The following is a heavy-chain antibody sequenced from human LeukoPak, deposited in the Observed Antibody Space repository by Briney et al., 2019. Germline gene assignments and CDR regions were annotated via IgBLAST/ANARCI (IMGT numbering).Heavy chain of an antibody. CDR2: VSFDGRKT. Sequence: LRLSXXASXXTXTNYGMHWVRQAPGKGPECVAVVSFDGRKTYYAGFAEGRFTISRDDSNNMVYLQMNSLRTEDTAVYHCVKRGGGDHGLDVWGQGTTVVVS. V-gene: IGHV3-33*05. CDR1: XXTXTNYG. CDR3: VKRGGGDHGLDV. D-gene: IGHD2-21*02. J-gene: IGHJ6*02.